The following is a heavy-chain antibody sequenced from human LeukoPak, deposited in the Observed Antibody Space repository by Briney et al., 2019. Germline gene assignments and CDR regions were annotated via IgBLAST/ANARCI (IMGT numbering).Heavy chain of an antibody. J-gene: IGHJ3*02. CDR2: IYYSGST. Sequence: SETLSLTCTVSGGSISSSSYYWGWIRQPPGKGLEWIGSIYYSGSTYNNPSLKSRATISIDPSKNHFSLKLSSVTAADTAVYYCARDITGDGYKLDIWGQGTMVTVSS. D-gene: IGHD5-24*01. V-gene: IGHV4-39*07. CDR1: GGSISSSSYY. CDR3: ARDITGDGYKLDI.